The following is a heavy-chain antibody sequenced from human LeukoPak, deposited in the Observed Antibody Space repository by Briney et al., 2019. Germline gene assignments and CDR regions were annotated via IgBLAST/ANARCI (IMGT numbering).Heavy chain of an antibody. J-gene: IGHJ1*01. Sequence: PGGSLRLSCAASGFTFSSYGMHWVRQAPGKGLEWVAFIRYDGSNKYYADSVKGRFTISRDNSKNTLYLQMNSLRAEDTAVYYCAKDREYCSSTSCYYSAYFQHWGQGTLVTVSS. D-gene: IGHD2-2*01. V-gene: IGHV3-30*02. CDR2: IRYDGSNK. CDR3: AKDREYCSSTSCYYSAYFQH. CDR1: GFTFSSYG.